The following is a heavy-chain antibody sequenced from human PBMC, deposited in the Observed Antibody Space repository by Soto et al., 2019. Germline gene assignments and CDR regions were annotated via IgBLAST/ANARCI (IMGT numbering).Heavy chain of an antibody. CDR3: ESVHLAEFSFDN. D-gene: IGHD3-16*02. V-gene: IGHV4-59*07. J-gene: IGHJ4*02. CDR2: IYYSGST. CDR1: SPTIRSYY. Sequence: SDSQSLTCTASSPTIRSYYGCWIRQPPGKGLEWIGYIYYSGSTNYNPSLKSRVTVSVDTSKNQFSLKLGSVTAADTAVYYCESVHLAEFSFDNWAQETLLTISS.